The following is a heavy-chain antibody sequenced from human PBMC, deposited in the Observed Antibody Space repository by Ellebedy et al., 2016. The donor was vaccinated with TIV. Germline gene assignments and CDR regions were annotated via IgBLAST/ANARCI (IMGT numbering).Heavy chain of an antibody. CDR2: IIAVFGTT. V-gene: IGHV1-69*13. CDR3: AKDRVVVVHAMGTSDY. D-gene: IGHD2-8*02. Sequence: ASVKVSCKASGYRFTKFYMHWMRQAPGQGPEWMGGIIAVFGTTNYAQKFQGRVTITADEPTSTVYMEVSSLRSEDTAVYYCAKDRVVVVHAMGTSDYWGQGTLVAVSS. J-gene: IGHJ4*02. CDR1: GYRFTKFY.